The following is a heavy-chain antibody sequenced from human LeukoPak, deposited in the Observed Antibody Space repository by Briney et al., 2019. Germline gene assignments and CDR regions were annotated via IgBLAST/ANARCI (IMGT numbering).Heavy chain of an antibody. D-gene: IGHD3-3*01. CDR3: AKLWGWRTHIDS. V-gene: IGHV3-66*02. J-gene: IGHJ4*02. CDR2: IYAGGST. CDR1: GLFVSDSY. Sequence: GGSLRLSCTASGLFVSDSYMTWVRQAPGKGLEWVSIIYAGGSTYYTDSVKGRFRISRDNSNNTVYLQMNSLKIEDTAVYYCAKLWGWRTHIDSWGQGTVVTVSS.